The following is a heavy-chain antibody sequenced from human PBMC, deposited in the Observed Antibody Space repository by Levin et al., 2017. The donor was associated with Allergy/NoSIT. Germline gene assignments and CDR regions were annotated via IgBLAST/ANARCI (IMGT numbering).Heavy chain of an antibody. D-gene: IGHD1-20*01. Sequence: GGSLRLSCAASGFTFSSYAMSWVRQAPGKGLEWVSAISGSGGSTYYADSVKGRFTISRDNSKNTLYLQMNSLRAEDTAVYYCAKDRGHEYWYNWNYYYDYGMDVWGQGTTVTVSS. J-gene: IGHJ6*02. CDR3: AKDRGHEYWYNWNYYYDYGMDV. CDR1: GFTFSSYA. CDR2: ISGSGGST. V-gene: IGHV3-23*01.